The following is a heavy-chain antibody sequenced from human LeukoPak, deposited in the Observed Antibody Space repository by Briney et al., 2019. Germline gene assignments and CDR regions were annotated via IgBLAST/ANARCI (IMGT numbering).Heavy chain of an antibody. J-gene: IGHJ3*02. CDR2: IRSSSSTI. CDR3: ARAKRNGFDI. CDR1: GFTFSNYS. Sequence: GGSLRLSCAASGFTFSNYSMNWVRQAPGKGLEWVSYIRSSSSTIYYADSVKGLFTISRDNAKNSLYLQMNSLRAVDTAVYYCARAKRNGFDIWGQGTMVTVSS. V-gene: IGHV3-48*01.